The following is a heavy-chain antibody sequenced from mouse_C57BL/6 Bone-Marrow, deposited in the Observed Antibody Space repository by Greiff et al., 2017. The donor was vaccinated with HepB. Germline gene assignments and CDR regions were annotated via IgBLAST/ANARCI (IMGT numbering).Heavy chain of an antibody. V-gene: IGHV1-54*01. Sequence: QVQLQQPGAELVRPGTSVKVSCKASGYAFTNYLIEWVKQRPGQGLEWIGVIDPGDGGTNYNEKFKGKATLTADKSSSTAYMQLSSLTSEDSAVYFCAGEDWDDCAMDDWGQGTSVTVSS. CDR2: IDPGDGGT. J-gene: IGHJ4*01. D-gene: IGHD4-1*01. CDR1: GYAFTNYL. CDR3: AGEDWDDCAMDD.